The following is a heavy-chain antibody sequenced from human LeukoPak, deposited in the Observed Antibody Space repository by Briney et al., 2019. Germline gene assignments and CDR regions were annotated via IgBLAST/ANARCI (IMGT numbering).Heavy chain of an antibody. J-gene: IGHJ3*02. Sequence: PGGSLRLSCAASGFTFSSYSMNWVRQAPGKGLEWVSSISSSSSYIYYADSVKGRFTISRDNAKNSLYLQMNSLRAEDTAVYYCARNGGYIVGANDAFDIGRQGTMVTVSS. CDR1: GFTFSSYS. CDR3: ARNGGYIVGANDAFDI. D-gene: IGHD1-26*01. V-gene: IGHV3-21*01. CDR2: ISSSSSYI.